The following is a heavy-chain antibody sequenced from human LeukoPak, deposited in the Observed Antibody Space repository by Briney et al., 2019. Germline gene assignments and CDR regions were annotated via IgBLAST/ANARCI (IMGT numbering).Heavy chain of an antibody. CDR3: AKGYTYGSD. J-gene: IGHJ4*02. V-gene: IGHV3-23*01. Sequence: GGSLRLSCAASGVAFSSYAVNWVRQAPGKGLEWVSTISGNGGYTYYADSVKGRFTISRDNSKNTLYLQMTSLRAEDTAVYYCAKGYTYGSDWGQGTLVTVSS. CDR2: ISGNGGYT. D-gene: IGHD5-18*01. CDR1: GVAFSSYA.